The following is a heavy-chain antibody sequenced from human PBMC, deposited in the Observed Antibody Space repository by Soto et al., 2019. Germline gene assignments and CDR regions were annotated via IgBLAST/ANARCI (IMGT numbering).Heavy chain of an antibody. Sequence: EVHLEESGGGLVHPGGSLRLSCAASGFTFSSYWMNWVRQAPGTGLEWVAKIDEDGREYNDAESVRGRFTISRDNAKNTLYLQMNSLRAADTAVYYCARTGDGHHDFLDYWGQGILGSVSS. J-gene: IGHJ4*02. CDR3: ARTGDGHHDFLDY. V-gene: IGHV3-7*01. CDR1: GFTFSSYW. CDR2: IDEDGREY. D-gene: IGHD1-26*01.